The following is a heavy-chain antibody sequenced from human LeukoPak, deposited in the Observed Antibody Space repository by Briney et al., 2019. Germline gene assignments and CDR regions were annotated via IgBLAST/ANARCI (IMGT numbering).Heavy chain of an antibody. J-gene: IGHJ4*02. V-gene: IGHV4-34*01. CDR2: INHSGST. CDR3: ARGHSYYYGSGTKY. CDR1: GGSFSGYY. Sequence: PSETLSLTCAVHGGSFSGYYWSWIRQPPGKGLEWIGEINHSGSTNYNPSLKSRVTISVDTSKYQFSLKLSSVTAADTAVYYCARGHSYYYGSGTKYWGRGTLVTVSS. D-gene: IGHD3-10*01.